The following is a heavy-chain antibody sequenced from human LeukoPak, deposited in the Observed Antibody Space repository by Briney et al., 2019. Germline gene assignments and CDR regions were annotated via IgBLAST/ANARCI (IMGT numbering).Heavy chain of an antibody. CDR3: ARGGAFDI. V-gene: IGHV3-53*01. J-gene: IGHJ3*02. CDR2: IYSDGRT. Sequence: GGSLRLSCAASGFTVSTNFMSWVRQAPGKGLEWVSVIYSDGRTYYADFVKGRFTISRDNSKNTLYLQMNSLRTEDTAMYYCARGGAFDIWGQGTMVTVSS. D-gene: IGHD3-10*01. CDR1: GFTVSTNF.